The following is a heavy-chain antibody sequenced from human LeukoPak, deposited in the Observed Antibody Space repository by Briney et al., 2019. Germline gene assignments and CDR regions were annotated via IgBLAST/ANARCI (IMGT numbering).Heavy chain of an antibody. J-gene: IGHJ4*02. CDR3: AREGLHSSSDY. V-gene: IGHV3-30*03. Sequence: PGSSLRLSCVASGFTFRSYGMHWVGQAPGKGLEWVAVISSEGSTKYYADSVKGRFTISRDNSKNTLYLQMNSLRAEDTAVYYCAREGLHSSSDYWGQGTLVTVSS. D-gene: IGHD6-6*01. CDR2: ISSEGSTK. CDR1: GFTFRSYG.